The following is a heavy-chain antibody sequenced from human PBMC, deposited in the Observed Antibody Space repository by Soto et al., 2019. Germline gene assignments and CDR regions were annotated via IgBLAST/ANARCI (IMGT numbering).Heavy chain of an antibody. CDR2: IKRKSDGGTT. CDR3: AVNDYLDY. CDR1: GFTFSNAW. Sequence: KTGGSLRLSCAASGFTFSNAWMIWVRQAPGKGLEWVGRIKRKSDGGTTDYAAPVKGRFTISRDDSANTLYLQMNSLKIEDTAVYFCAVNDYLDYWGQGALVTVSS. V-gene: IGHV3-15*01. J-gene: IGHJ4*02.